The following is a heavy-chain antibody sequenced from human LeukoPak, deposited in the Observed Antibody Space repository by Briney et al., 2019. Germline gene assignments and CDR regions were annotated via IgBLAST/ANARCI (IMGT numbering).Heavy chain of an antibody. J-gene: IGHJ3*02. CDR2: IYYSGST. D-gene: IGHD1-26*01. CDR1: GGSISSYY. V-gene: IGHV4-59*01. CDR3: AREWEGIDI. Sequence: SETLSLTCTVSGGSISSYYWSWIRQPPGKGLEWIGYIYYSGSTNYNPPLKSRVAISVDTSVNQFSLKLISVTAADTAVYYCAREWEGIDIWGQGTMVTVSS.